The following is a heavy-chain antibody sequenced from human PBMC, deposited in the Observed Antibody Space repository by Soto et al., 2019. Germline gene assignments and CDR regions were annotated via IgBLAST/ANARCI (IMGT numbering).Heavy chain of an antibody. CDR2: IWYDGSIK. J-gene: IGHJ4*02. CDR1: GFTFSNYG. D-gene: IGHD4-17*01. Sequence: QVQLVESGGGVVQPGRSLRLSCAASGFTFSNYGMHWVRQAPGKGLEWVAVIWYDGSIKYYADSVKGRFTISRDNSKNTLPLQMNSLRAEDTAVYYCARDADYGDDPSEDPGYYFDYWGQGTLVTVSS. CDR3: ARDADYGDDPSEDPGYYFDY. V-gene: IGHV3-33*01.